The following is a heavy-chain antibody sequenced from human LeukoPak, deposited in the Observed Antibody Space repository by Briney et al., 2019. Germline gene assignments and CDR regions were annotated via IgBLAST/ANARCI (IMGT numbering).Heavy chain of an antibody. CDR2: ISWDGGST. CDR1: GFTFDDYA. D-gene: IGHD3-10*01. V-gene: IGHV3-43D*03. J-gene: IGHJ6*03. CDR3: AKDGAMVRGVTGYYYMDV. Sequence: GGSLRLSCAASGFTFDDYAMHWVRQAPGKGLEWVSLISWDGGSTYYADSVKGRFTISRDNSKNSLCLQMNSLRAEDTALYYCAKDGAMVRGVTGYYYMDVWGKGTTVTVSS.